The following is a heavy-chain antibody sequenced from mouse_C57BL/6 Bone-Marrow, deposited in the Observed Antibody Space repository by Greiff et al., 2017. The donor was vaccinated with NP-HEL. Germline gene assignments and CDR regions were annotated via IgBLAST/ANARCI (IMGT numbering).Heavy chain of an antibody. CDR3: TTEGYYDYGTGYYYAMDY. V-gene: IGHV14-4*01. CDR1: GFNIKDDY. Sequence: EVQLQQSGAELVRPGASVKLSCTASGFNIKDDYMHWVKQRPEQGLEWIGWIDPENGDTEYASKFKGKATITADTSSNTAYLQLSSLTSEDTAVYYCTTEGYYDYGTGYYYAMDYWGQGTSVTVSS. CDR2: IDPENGDT. J-gene: IGHJ4*01. D-gene: IGHD2-4*01.